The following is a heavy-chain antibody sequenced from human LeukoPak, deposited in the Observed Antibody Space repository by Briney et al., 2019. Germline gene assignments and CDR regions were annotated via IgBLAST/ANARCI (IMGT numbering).Heavy chain of an antibody. Sequence: PGGSLRLSCAASGFTFSSYSMNWVRQAPGKGLEWVSSISSSGSAIYYADSVKGRFTISRDNAKNSLYLQMNSLRAEDTAVYYCARGSDTAMDYYYYGMDVWGQGTTVTVSS. CDR1: GFTFSSYS. J-gene: IGHJ6*02. CDR2: ISSSGSAI. CDR3: ARGSDTAMDYYYYGMDV. D-gene: IGHD5-18*01. V-gene: IGHV3-21*01.